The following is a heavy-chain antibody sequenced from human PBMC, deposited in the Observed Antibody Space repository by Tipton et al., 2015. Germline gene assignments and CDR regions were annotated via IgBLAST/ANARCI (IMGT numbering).Heavy chain of an antibody. CDR3: ARGGSLFDY. CDR1: GGSISDTTYY. D-gene: IGHD2-15*01. Sequence: TLSLTCTVSGGSISDTTYYWGWIRQPPGKGLEWLGSIYHSGSSYYNPSLKSRVTISVDTSKNQFSLRLTSVSAADTAVYYCARGGSLFDYGGQGTLVTVSS. CDR2: IYHSGSS. J-gene: IGHJ4*02. V-gene: IGHV4-39*01.